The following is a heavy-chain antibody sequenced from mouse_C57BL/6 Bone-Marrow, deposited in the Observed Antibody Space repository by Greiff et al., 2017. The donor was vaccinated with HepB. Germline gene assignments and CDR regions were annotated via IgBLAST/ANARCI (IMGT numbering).Heavy chain of an antibody. CDR3: ARIYYDYDGYAMDY. Sequence: VQLQQPGAELVKPGASVKLSCKASGYTFTSYWMQWVKQRPGQGLEWIGEIDPSDSYTNYNQKFKGKATLTVDTSSSTAYMQLSSLTSEDSAVYYCARIYYDYDGYAMDYWGQGTSVTVSS. V-gene: IGHV1-50*01. J-gene: IGHJ4*01. CDR1: GYTFTSYW. D-gene: IGHD2-4*01. CDR2: IDPSDSYT.